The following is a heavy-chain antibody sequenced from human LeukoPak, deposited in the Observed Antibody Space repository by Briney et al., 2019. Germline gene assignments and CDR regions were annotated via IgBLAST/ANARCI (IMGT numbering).Heavy chain of an antibody. CDR2: ISYDGSNK. V-gene: IGHV3-30-3*01. Sequence: GGSLRLSCAASGFTFSSYAMHWVRQAPGKGLEWVAVISYDGSNKYYADSVKGRFTISRDNSKNTLYLQMNSLRAEDTAVYHCARGGAVAVLYYFDYWGQGTLVTVSS. CDR3: ARGGAVAVLYYFDY. D-gene: IGHD6-19*01. J-gene: IGHJ4*02. CDR1: GFTFSSYA.